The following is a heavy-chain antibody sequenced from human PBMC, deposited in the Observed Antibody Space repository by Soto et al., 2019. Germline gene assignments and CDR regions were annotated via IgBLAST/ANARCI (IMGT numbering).Heavy chain of an antibody. J-gene: IGHJ4*02. CDR2: INHSGST. Sequence: SETLSLTCAVYGGSFSGYYWSWIRQPPGKGLEWIGEINHSGSTNYNPSLKSRVTISVDTSKNQFSLKLSSVTAADTAVYYCARGQTRTQIAVAAQNFDYWGQGTLVTVSS. CDR1: GGSFSGYY. V-gene: IGHV4-34*01. D-gene: IGHD6-19*01. CDR3: ARGQTRTQIAVAAQNFDY.